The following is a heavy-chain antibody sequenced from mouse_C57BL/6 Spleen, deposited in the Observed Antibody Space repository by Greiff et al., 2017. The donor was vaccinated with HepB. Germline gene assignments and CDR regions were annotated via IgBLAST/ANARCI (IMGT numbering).Heavy chain of an antibody. CDR3: ARLYDGSAWFAY. D-gene: IGHD2-3*01. Sequence: QVQLKQSGPELVKPGASVKISCKASGYAFSSSWMNWVKQRPGKGLEWIGRIYPGDGDTNYNGKFKGKATLTADKSSSTAYMQLSSLTSEDSAVYFCARLYDGSAWFAYWGQRTLVTVSA. CDR2: IYPGDGDT. V-gene: IGHV1-82*01. J-gene: IGHJ3*01. CDR1: GYAFSSSW.